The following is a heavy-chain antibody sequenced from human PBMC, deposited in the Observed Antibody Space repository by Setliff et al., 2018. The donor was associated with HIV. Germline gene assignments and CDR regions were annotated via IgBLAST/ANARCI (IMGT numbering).Heavy chain of an antibody. CDR1: GYSISSGYY. J-gene: IGHJ4*02. D-gene: IGHD3-22*01. V-gene: IGHV4-38-2*01. CDR3: ARKDDSSGYYFDY. CDR2: IYHSGRT. Sequence: PSETLSLTCAVSGYSISSGYYWGWIRQPPGKGLEWIGSIYHSGRTYYNPSLKSRVTISVDTSKNQFSLKLSSVTAADTAVYYCARKDDSSGYYFDYWGQGTLVTVSS.